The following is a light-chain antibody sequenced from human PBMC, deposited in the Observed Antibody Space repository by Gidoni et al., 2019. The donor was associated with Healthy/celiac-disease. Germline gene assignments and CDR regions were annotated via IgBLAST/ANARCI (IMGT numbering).Light chain of an antibody. Sequence: EVPQPPSVSVSPGQTASITCSGDKLGDKYACWYQQKPGQSPVLVIYQDSKRPSGIPERFSGSNSGNTATLTISGTQAMDEADYYCQAWDSSTAVFGTGTKVTVL. V-gene: IGLV3-1*01. J-gene: IGLJ1*01. CDR2: QDS. CDR1: KLGDKY. CDR3: QAWDSSTAV.